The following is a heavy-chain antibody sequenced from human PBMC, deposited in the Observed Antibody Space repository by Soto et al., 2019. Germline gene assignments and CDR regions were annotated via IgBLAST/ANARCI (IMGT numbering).Heavy chain of an antibody. D-gene: IGHD1-26*01. CDR3: ASRVPGGSYGAPYFQH. V-gene: IGHV3-30*03. CDR2: ISYDGSNK. Sequence: QTGGSLRLSCAVSGFTFSNYGMHWVRQAPGKGLEWVAVISYDGSNKYYADSVKGRFTISRDNSKNTLYLQMNSLRAEDTAVYYCASRVPGGSYGAPYFQHWGQGTLVTVSS. J-gene: IGHJ1*01. CDR1: GFTFSNYG.